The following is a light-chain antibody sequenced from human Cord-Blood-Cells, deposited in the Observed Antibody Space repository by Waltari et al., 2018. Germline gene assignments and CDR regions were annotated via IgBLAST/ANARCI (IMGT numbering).Light chain of an antibody. J-gene: IGLJ3*02. CDR1: SSDVGGYNY. CDR2: EVS. Sequence: QSALTQPPSPPGSPGQSVTISRTGTSSDVGGYNYVSWYQQHPGKAPKLMIYEVSKRPSGVPDRFSGSKSGNTASLTVSGLQAEDEADYYCSSYAGSNNWVFGGGTKLTVL. V-gene: IGLV2-8*01. CDR3: SSYAGSNNWV.